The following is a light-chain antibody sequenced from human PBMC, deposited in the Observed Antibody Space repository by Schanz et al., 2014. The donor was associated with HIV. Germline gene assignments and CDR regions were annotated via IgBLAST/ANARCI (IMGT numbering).Light chain of an antibody. CDR1: QSIINF. V-gene: IGKV1-17*01. CDR3: QQPASYPLT. CDR2: GAS. Sequence: DIQMTQSPTSLSASVGDRVTITCRTSQSIINFLNWYQQKPGRAPKLLIYGASSLHSGVPSRFSGSGSGTEFTLTISSLQPEEFATYYCQQPASYPLTFGGGTKVEIK. J-gene: IGKJ4*01.